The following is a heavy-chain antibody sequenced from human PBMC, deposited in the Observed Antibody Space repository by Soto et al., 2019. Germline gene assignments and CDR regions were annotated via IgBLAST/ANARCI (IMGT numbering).Heavy chain of an antibody. Sequence: ASVKVSCKASGYTFTSYSISWLRQAPGQGLEWMGWISAYNGNTNYAQKLQGRVTMTTDTSTSTAYMELRSLRSDDTAVYYCAREWRGYCSGGSCYSRWFDPWGQGTLVTVSS. CDR3: AREWRGYCSGGSCYSRWFDP. V-gene: IGHV1-18*01. J-gene: IGHJ5*02. CDR1: GYTFTSYS. D-gene: IGHD2-15*01. CDR2: ISAYNGNT.